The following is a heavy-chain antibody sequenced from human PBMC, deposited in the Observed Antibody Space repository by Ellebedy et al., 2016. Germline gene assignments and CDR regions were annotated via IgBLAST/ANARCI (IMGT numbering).Heavy chain of an antibody. CDR3: ARVDYYDSSGYFLGF. V-gene: IGHV4-34*01. D-gene: IGHD3-22*01. CDR2: INHSGST. J-gene: IGHJ4*02. Sequence: SETLSLTCAVYGGSFSGYYWSWIRQPPGKGLEWIGEINHSGSTNYNPSLKSRVTISVDTSKNQFSLKLSSVTAADTAVYYCARVDYYDSSGYFLGFWGQGTLVTVSS. CDR1: GGSFSGYY.